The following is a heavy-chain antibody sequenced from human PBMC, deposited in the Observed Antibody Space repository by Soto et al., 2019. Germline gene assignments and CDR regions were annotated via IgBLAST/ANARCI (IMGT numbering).Heavy chain of an antibody. CDR1: GFTFSSYA. CDR2: ISGSGGST. J-gene: IGHJ4*02. D-gene: IGHD6-19*01. V-gene: IGHV3-23*01. Sequence: EVQLLESGGGLVQPGGSLRLSCAASGFTFSSYAMSWVRQAPGKGLEWVSAISGSGGSTYYADSVKGRFTISRDNSKNTLNMQMNSLRAEDTAVYYCAKDSGKHFGSGWLVYWGQGPLVTVSS. CDR3: AKDSGKHFGSGWLVY.